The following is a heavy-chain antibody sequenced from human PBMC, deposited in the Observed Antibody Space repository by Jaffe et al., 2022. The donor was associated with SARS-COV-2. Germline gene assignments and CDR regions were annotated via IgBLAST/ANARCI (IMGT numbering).Heavy chain of an antibody. CDR3: ARGYQLLFDS. D-gene: IGHD2-2*01. CDR2: VYYNGRT. Sequence: QVQLQESGPGLVKPSETLSLTCTVSGDSINDYYWSWIRQPPGKGLEWIGYVYYNGRTNYNPSLSGRVTISIDSSKTQFSLILNSVTAADTAVYFCARGYQLLFDSWGQGALVTVSS. CDR1: GDSINDYY. V-gene: IGHV4-59*01. J-gene: IGHJ4*02.